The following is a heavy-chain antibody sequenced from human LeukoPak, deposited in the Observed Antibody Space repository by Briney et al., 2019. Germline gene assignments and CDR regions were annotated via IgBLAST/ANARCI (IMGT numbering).Heavy chain of an antibody. Sequence: PSGGSLRLSCAASGFTFSSYAMSWVRQAPGKGLEWVAFIRYDGSNKYYADSVKGRFTISRDNSKNTLYLQMNSLRAEDTAVYYCAKANYYDRSGYPTGFDYWGQGTLVTVSS. D-gene: IGHD3-22*01. V-gene: IGHV3-30*02. CDR3: AKANYYDRSGYPTGFDY. CDR1: GFTFSSYA. J-gene: IGHJ4*02. CDR2: IRYDGSNK.